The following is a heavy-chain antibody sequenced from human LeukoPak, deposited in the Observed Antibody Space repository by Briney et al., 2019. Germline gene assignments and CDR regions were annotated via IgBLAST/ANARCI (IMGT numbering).Heavy chain of an antibody. D-gene: IGHD2-15*01. CDR2: THYSGST. CDR3: ARVKWYVMQDFFDY. CDR1: GGFISSYS. V-gene: IGHV4-59*01. Sequence: SESMSLTSTVSGGFISSYSCGWIRQPAGNLLGWVGSTHYSGSTTYNPSLKGQAPIPVDKSKNQSSLRLSSLNAADPPVYYCARVKWYVMQDFFDYGSEGTLVTVSS. J-gene: IGHJ4*02.